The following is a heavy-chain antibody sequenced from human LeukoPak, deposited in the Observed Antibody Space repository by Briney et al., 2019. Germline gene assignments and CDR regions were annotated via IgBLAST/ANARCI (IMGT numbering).Heavy chain of an antibody. CDR1: GYTFSSYY. CDR2: IKPSDGST. V-gene: IGHV1-46*04. Sequence: ASVRVSCKASGYTFSSYYIHWVRQAPGQGLEWMGIIKPSDGSTSYGQKLQGRVTMTRDMSTSTVYMELSSLRSGDTAVYYCATGELLQMGNDYWGQGTLVTVSS. CDR3: ATGELLQMGNDY. J-gene: IGHJ4*02. D-gene: IGHD1-26*01.